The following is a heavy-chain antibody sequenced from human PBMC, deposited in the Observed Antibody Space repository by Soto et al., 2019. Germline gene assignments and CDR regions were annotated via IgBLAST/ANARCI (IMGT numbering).Heavy chain of an antibody. V-gene: IGHV1-69*01. CDR1: GGIFSSYA. D-gene: IGHD3-10*01. CDR2: IIPIFGTA. Sequence: QVQLVQSGAEVKKPGSSVKVSCKASGGIFSSYAISWVRQAPGQGLEWMGGIIPIFGTANYAQKFQGRVTITADESTGTAYMELSSLRSEDTAVYYCARVSGTAAHDAFDIWGQGTMVTVSS. CDR3: ARVSGTAAHDAFDI. J-gene: IGHJ3*02.